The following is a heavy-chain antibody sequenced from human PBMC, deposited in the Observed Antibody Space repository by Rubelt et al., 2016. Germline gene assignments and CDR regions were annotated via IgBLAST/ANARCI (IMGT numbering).Heavy chain of an antibody. D-gene: IGHD1-26*01. V-gene: IGHV4-59*12. CDR1: SYY. Sequence: SYYWSWIRQPPGKGLEWIGYIYYSGSTNYNPSLKSRVTISVDTSKNQFSLKLSSVTTADTAVYYCARAPLYSGSYSDWGQGTLVTVSS. CDR2: IYYSGST. CDR3: ARAPLYSGSYSD. J-gene: IGHJ4*02.